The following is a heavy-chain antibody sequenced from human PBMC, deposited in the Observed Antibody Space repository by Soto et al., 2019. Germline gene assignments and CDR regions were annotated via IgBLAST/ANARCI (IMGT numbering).Heavy chain of an antibody. D-gene: IGHD3-9*01. CDR3: ARGANYDILTGSEYYYYGMDV. CDR2: INPNSGGT. V-gene: IGHV1-2*04. CDR1: GYTFTGYY. Sequence: QVQLVQSGAEVKKPGASVKVSCKASGYTFTGYYMHWVRQAPGQGLEWMGWINPNSGGTNYAQKFQGWVTMTRDTSISTAYMELSRLRSDATAVYYCARGANYDILTGSEYYYYGMDVWGQGTTVTVSS. J-gene: IGHJ6*02.